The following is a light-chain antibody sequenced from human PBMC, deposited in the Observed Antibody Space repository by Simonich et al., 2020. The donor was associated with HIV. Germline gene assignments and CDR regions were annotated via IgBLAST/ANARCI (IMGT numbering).Light chain of an antibody. J-gene: IGLJ2*01. CDR3: CSYAGSSTVV. Sequence: QSALTQPPSASGSPGQSVTISCTGTSSDVGGYNLVSWYQQHPGKAPKLMIYEGTKRPSGVSNRFSGSKSGNTASLTISVLQAEDEADYYCCSYAGSSTVVFGGGTKLTVL. CDR2: EGT. CDR1: SSDVGGYNL. V-gene: IGLV2-23*01.